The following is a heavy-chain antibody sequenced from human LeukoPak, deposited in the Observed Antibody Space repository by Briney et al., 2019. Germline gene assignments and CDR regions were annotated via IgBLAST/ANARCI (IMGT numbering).Heavy chain of an antibody. V-gene: IGHV3-9*03. J-gene: IGHJ4*02. D-gene: IGHD6-19*01. CDR3: TRSTGWYNYFDY. Sequence: GGSLRLSCAASGFTFYDYAMHRDRPAPGKGLEWVSGITWNSGSIAYADSVKGRFTISRDNAKNYLYLQMNSLTTDDVACYLCTRSTGWYNYFDYWGQGALVTVSS. CDR2: ITWNSGSI. CDR1: GFTFYDYA.